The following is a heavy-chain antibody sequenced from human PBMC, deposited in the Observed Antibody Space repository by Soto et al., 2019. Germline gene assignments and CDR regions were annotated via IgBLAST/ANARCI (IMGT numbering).Heavy chain of an antibody. CDR1: GGSFSGYY. J-gene: IGHJ3*02. CDR3: ARGRRAYDFWSGYFAFDI. CDR2: INHSGST. D-gene: IGHD3-3*01. V-gene: IGHV4-34*01. Sequence: ETLSLTFAVYGGSFSGYYWSWIRQPPGKGLEWIGEINHSGSTNYNPSLKSRVTISVDTSKNQFSLKLSSVTAADTAVYYCARGRRAYDFWSGYFAFDIWGQGTMVTVSS.